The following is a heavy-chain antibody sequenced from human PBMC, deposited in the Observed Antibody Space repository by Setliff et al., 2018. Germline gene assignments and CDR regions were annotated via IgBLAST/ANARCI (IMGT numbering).Heavy chain of an antibody. V-gene: IGHV4-39*01. CDR1: GDSIRSSRYY. D-gene: IGHD6-13*01. CDR2: IYSSGNT. J-gene: IGHJ5*02. CDR3: ARHSKAAAGTRIFDP. Sequence: PSETLSLTCTVSGDSIRSSRYYWGWIRQPPGKGLEWIGSIYSSGNTYYNPSLKRRVTISVDTTKNHFSLKMTSLTVADTAVYFCARHSKAAAGTRIFDPWGQGTLVTVS.